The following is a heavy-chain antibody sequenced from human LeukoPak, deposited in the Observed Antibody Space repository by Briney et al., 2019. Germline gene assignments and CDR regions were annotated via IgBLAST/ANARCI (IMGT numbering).Heavy chain of an antibody. V-gene: IGHV3-30*02. CDR1: GFTFSSYD. Sequence: GGSLRLSCAASGFTFSSYDMHWVRQAPGKGLEWVTFIRYDGSTKYYGDSVKGRFTISRDNPKNTLYLQMNSLGPGDTAVYHCVKDLGSYAFDIWGQGTMVTVSS. CDR3: VKDLGSYAFDI. CDR2: IRYDGSTK. D-gene: IGHD3-10*01. J-gene: IGHJ3*02.